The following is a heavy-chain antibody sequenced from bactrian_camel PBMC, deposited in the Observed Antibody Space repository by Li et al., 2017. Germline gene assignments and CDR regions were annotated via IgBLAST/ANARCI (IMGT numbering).Heavy chain of an antibody. CDR2: IDRSGGKA. D-gene: IGHD6*01. V-gene: IGHV3S40*01. Sequence: VQLVESGGGLVQSGGSLRLSCVASGFTFSNYYMSWVRQAPGKGLEWISTIDRSGGKALYADSVKDRFTISRDYFKNTVYLQLNSLETEDTAMYYCAKFTNGGRWSYGINLWGEGTQVTVS. CDR1: GFTFSNYY. J-gene: IGHJ4*01. CDR3: AKFTNGGRWSYGINL.